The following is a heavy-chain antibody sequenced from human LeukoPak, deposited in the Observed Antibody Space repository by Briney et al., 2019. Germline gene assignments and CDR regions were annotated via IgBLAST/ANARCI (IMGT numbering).Heavy chain of an antibody. V-gene: IGHV4-34*01. D-gene: IGHD6-6*01. CDR2: INHSGST. Sequence: SETLSLTCAVYGGSFSGYYGSWIRQPPGKGLEWIGEINHSGSTNYNPSLKSRVTISVDTSKNQFSLKLSSVTAADTAVYYCARKGKKQLGYWGQGTLVTVSS. CDR3: ARKGKKQLGY. CDR1: GGSFSGYY. J-gene: IGHJ4*02.